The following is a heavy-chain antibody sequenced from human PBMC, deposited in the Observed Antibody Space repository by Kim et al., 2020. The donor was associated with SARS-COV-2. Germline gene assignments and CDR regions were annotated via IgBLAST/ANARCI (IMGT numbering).Heavy chain of an antibody. Sequence: TSYADYVKGPVTIARRNSKNTLYRQMNSLRAEDTAVYYCAKAHLRNYFDYWGQGTLVTVSS. CDR3: AKAHLRNYFDY. V-gene: IGHV3-23*01. CDR2: T. J-gene: IGHJ4*02.